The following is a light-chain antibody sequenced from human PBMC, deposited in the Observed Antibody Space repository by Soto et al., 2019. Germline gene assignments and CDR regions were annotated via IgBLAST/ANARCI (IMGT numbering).Light chain of an antibody. Sequence: QSVLTQPPSASGAPGQRVTISCPGSSSNLGAGYDVQWYRQFPGTAPKLLIYANSVRPSGVPDRFSGSKSGTSASLAITGLQAEDEADYYCQSYDSSLIVSKVFGTGTKVTVL. J-gene: IGLJ1*01. CDR1: SSNLGAGYD. CDR2: ANS. CDR3: QSYDSSLIVSKV. V-gene: IGLV1-40*01.